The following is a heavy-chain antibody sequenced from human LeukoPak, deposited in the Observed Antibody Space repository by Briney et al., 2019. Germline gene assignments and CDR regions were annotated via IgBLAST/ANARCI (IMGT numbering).Heavy chain of an antibody. CDR1: GFTFGSHW. V-gene: IGHV3-7*03. J-gene: IGHJ4*02. D-gene: IGHD6-19*01. CDR3: AGNGSPFDY. CDR2: IKQDGSEK. Sequence: GSQRLSCVGSGFTFGSHWMHWVRQAPGKGLEWVGNIKQDGSEKHYVDSVKGRFTISRDNSKNTLYLQMNSLRAEDTAVYYCAGNGSPFDYWGQGTLVTVSS.